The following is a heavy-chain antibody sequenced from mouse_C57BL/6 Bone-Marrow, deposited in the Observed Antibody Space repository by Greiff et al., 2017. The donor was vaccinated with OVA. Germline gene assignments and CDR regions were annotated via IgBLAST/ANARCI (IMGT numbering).Heavy chain of an antibody. CDR3: ARQNYGSSYDAMDY. CDR2: INRDGGST. J-gene: IGHJ4*01. CDR1: EYAFPSHD. Sequence: EVQLVESGGGLVQPGESLKLSCESNEYAFPSHDMSWVRKTPEKRLELVAAINRDGGSTYYPDTMERRFIISRDNTKKTLYLQMSSLRSEDTALYDCARQNYGSSYDAMDYWGQGTSVTVSS. V-gene: IGHV5-2*01. D-gene: IGHD1-1*01.